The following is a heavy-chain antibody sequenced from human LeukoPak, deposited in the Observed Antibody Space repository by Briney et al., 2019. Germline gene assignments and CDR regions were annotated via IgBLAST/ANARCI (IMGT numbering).Heavy chain of an antibody. CDR3: ASRSSGYSDDAFDI. V-gene: IGHV3-48*01. J-gene: IGHJ3*02. Sequence: GGSLRLSCAASGFTFSSYSMNWVRQAPGKGLEWVSYISSSSSTIYYADSVKGRFTISRDNAKNSLYLQMNSLRAEDTAVYYCASRSSGYSDDAFDIWGQGTMVTVSS. CDR1: GFTFSSYS. CDR2: ISSSSSTI. D-gene: IGHD3-22*01.